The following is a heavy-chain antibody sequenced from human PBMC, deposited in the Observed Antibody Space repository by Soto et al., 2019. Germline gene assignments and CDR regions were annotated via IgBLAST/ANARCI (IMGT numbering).Heavy chain of an antibody. D-gene: IGHD2-15*01. CDR2: IYYSGST. V-gene: IGHV4-28*01. CDR1: GYSISSSNW. J-gene: IGHJ3*02. Sequence: QVQLQESGPGLVKPSDTLSLTCAVSGYSISSSNWWGWIRQPPGKGLEWIGYIYYSGSTYYNPSLKSRVTMSVDTSKNQFSLKLSSVTAVDTAVYYCSRNQNCSGGSCYRPIGAFDMWGQGTMVTVSS. CDR3: SRNQNCSGGSCYRPIGAFDM.